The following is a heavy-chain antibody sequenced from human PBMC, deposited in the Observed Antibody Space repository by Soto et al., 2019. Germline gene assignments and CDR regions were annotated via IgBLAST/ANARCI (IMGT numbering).Heavy chain of an antibody. CDR3: ARGYSSNWFRLDS. CDR1: GAPITINY. J-gene: IGHJ4*02. CDR2: IYYSGST. Sequence: SETLSLTCTVSGAPITINYWSWIRQAPGKGLEWIGYIYYSGSTTYNPSLKSRVTMSADTSKDQFSLNLNSVTAADTAVYYCARGYSSNWFRLDSWGQGILVTVSS. D-gene: IGHD6-13*01. V-gene: IGHV4-59*01.